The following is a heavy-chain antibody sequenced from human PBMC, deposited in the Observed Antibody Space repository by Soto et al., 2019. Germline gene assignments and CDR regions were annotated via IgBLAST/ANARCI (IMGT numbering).Heavy chain of an antibody. J-gene: IGHJ4*02. V-gene: IGHV3-23*01. CDR2: ISSNGDNS. Sequence: GGSLRLSCAASGFTFSTYAMSWVRQAPGKGLEWLVGISSNGDNSYYADSVKGWFTVSRDNSKGTLYLQMNNLRAEDTAVYYCADGGEWSFNFVYWGPGTLVTVSS. CDR1: GFTFSTYA. D-gene: IGHD3-3*01. CDR3: ADGGEWSFNFVY.